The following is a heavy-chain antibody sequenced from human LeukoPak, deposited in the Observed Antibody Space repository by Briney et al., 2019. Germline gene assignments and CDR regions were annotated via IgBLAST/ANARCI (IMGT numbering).Heavy chain of an antibody. CDR2: IESDGSST. CDR3: ARGSWSAAGTSIDY. CDR1: GFTFSTYW. D-gene: IGHD6-13*01. J-gene: IGHJ4*02. V-gene: IGHV3-74*01. Sequence: PGGSLRLSCAASGFTFSTYWMHWVRQAPGKGLVWVSRIESDGSSTSYADSVKGRFTISRDNAANTLYLQMNSLRAEDTAVYYCARGSWSAAGTSIDYWGQGTLVTVSS.